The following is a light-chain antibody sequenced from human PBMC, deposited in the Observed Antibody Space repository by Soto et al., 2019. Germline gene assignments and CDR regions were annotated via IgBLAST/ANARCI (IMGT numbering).Light chain of an antibody. Sequence: DIVMTQSPDSLAVSLGERATINCKSSQSGLYSSNNENYLAWYQQKPGQPPKLLIYWASTRDSGVPGRFSGSGSGTDFTLTISSMQAEDVAVYYCQQYYTSPRTFGQVTKVEIK. V-gene: IGKV4-1*01. CDR1: QSGLYSSNNENY. CDR3: QQYYTSPRT. J-gene: IGKJ1*01. CDR2: WAS.